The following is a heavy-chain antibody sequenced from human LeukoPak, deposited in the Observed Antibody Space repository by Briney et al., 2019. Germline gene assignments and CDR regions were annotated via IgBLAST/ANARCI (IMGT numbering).Heavy chain of an antibody. CDR3: ARRIAAAGPLYYFDY. D-gene: IGHD6-13*01. V-gene: IGHV1-18*01. CDR1: GYTFTSYG. Sequence: ASVKVSCKAFGYTFTSYGINWVRQAPGQGLEWMGWISAYNGNTNYAQKLQGRVTMTTDTSTSTVYMELRSLRSDDTAVYYCARRIAAAGPLYYFDYWGQGTLVTVSS. J-gene: IGHJ4*02. CDR2: ISAYNGNT.